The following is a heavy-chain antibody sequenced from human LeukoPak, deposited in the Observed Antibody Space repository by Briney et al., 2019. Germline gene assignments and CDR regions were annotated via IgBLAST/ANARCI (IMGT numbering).Heavy chain of an antibody. CDR1: GFTFSSYD. J-gene: IGHJ4*02. CDR3: ARDGYSSSSDY. D-gene: IGHD6-6*01. V-gene: IGHV3-13*01. CDR2: IGTAGDT. Sequence: PGGSLRLSCAASGFTFSSYDMHWVRQATGKGLEWVSAIGTAGDTYYPGSVKGRFTISRDNAKNSLYLQMNSLRAEDTAVYYCARDGYSSSSDYWGQGTLVTVST.